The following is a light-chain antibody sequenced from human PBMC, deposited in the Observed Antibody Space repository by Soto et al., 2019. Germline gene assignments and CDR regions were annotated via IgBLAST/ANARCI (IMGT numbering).Light chain of an antibody. CDR3: VLYMGSGISV. CDR1: SGSVSTSYH. CDR2: STN. V-gene: IGLV8-61*01. J-gene: IGLJ3*02. Sequence: QTVVTQEPSFSVSPGGTVTLTCGLSSGSVSTSYHPSWYQQTPGQAPRTLIYSTNTRSSGVPDRFSGSILGNKAALTITGAQEDDESDYYCVLYMGSGISVFGGGTQLTVL.